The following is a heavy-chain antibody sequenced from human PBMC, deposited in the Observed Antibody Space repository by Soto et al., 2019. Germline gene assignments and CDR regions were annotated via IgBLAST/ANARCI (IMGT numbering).Heavy chain of an antibody. CDR3: ARDSLYYDILTGHELKYYFDY. Sequence: GGSLRLSCAASGFTFSSYSMNWVRQAPGKGLEWASSISSSSSYIYYADSVKGRFTISRDNAKNSLYLQMNSLRAEDTAVYYCARDSLYYDILTGHELKYYFDYWGQGTLVTVSS. D-gene: IGHD3-9*01. V-gene: IGHV3-21*01. J-gene: IGHJ4*02. CDR2: ISSSSSYI. CDR1: GFTFSSYS.